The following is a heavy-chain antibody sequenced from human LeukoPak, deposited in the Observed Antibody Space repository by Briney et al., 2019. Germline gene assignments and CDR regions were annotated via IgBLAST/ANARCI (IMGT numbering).Heavy chain of an antibody. D-gene: IGHD6-13*01. Sequence: SQTLSLTCAISGDSVSSNTAAWNWVRQSPSRGLEWLGRTYYRSTWNNDYAVSVKSRITINADTSKNQYSLQLKSLTPEDTAVYYCASTAPAGRYLDYWGQGTLVTVSS. J-gene: IGHJ4*02. V-gene: IGHV6-1*01. CDR3: ASTAPAGRYLDY. CDR2: TYYRSTWNN. CDR1: GDSVSSNTAA.